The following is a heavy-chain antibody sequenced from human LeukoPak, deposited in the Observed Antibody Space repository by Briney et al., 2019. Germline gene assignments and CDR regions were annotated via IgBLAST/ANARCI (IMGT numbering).Heavy chain of an antibody. Sequence: GASVKVSCKVSGYTLTELSMHWVRQAPGKGLEWMGGFDPEDGETIYAQKFQGRVTMTEDTSTDTAYMELSSLRSEDTAVYYCATTKITPELFIAAAGPYYFDYWGQGTLVTVSS. V-gene: IGHV1-24*01. CDR2: FDPEDGET. CDR1: GYTLTELS. J-gene: IGHJ4*02. D-gene: IGHD6-13*01. CDR3: ATTKITPELFIAAAGPYYFDY.